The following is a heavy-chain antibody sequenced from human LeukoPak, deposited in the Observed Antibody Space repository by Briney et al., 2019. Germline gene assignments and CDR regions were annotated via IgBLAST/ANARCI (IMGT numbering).Heavy chain of an antibody. J-gene: IGHJ4*02. D-gene: IGHD5-12*01. V-gene: IGHV3-30*02. CDR1: GFTFNRRG. CDR3: TRGNTGYGNFDY. Sequence: GGSLRLSCAASGFTFNRRGMHWVRQAPGKGLEWVAFIRYDGGETFYADFVKGRFTISRDNAENTLYLHLNSLRVEDAAAYFCTRGNTGYGNFDYWGQGILVTVSS. CDR2: IRYDGGET.